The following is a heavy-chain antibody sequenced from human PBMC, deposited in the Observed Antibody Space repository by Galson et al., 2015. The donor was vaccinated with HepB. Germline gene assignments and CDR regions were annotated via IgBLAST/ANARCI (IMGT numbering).Heavy chain of an antibody. V-gene: IGHV3-33*08. J-gene: IGHJ4*02. Sequence: SLRLSCAASGFTFSSYGMHWVRQAPGKGLEWVAVIWYDGSNKYYADSVKGRFTISRDNSKNTLYLQMNSLRAEDTAVYYCARDAWYSSGWYSYFDYWGQGTLVTVSS. CDR1: GFTFSSYG. D-gene: IGHD6-19*01. CDR2: IWYDGSNK. CDR3: ARDAWYSSGWYSYFDY.